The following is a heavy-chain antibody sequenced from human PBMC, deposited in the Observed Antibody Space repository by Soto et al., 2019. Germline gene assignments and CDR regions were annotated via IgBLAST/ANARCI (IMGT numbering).Heavy chain of an antibody. CDR3: VRAPLDYYSADYFDN. CDR1: GYTFTGYY. Sequence: GASVKVSCKASGYTFTGYYMHWVRQATGQGLEWMGWMNPYSGNTGYAQKFQGRVTMTRDNSITTAYMELSSLRSEDTAVYYCVRAPLDYYSADYFDNWGQGTLVTVSS. J-gene: IGHJ4*02. CDR2: MNPYSGNT. V-gene: IGHV1-8*02. D-gene: IGHD2-21*01.